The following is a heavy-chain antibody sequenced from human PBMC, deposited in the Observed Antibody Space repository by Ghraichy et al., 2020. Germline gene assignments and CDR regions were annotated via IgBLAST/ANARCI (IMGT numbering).Heavy chain of an antibody. V-gene: IGHV4-39*01. Sequence: SETLSLTCTVSGGSISSSSYYWGWIRQPPGKGLEWIGSIYYSGSTYYNPSLKSRVTISVDTSKNQFSLKLSSVTAADTAVYYCARRKSYNWNYLSPWPYFDYWGQGTLVTVSS. CDR3: ARRKSYNWNYLSPWPYFDY. CDR1: GGSISSSSYY. J-gene: IGHJ4*02. CDR2: IYYSGST. D-gene: IGHD1-7*01.